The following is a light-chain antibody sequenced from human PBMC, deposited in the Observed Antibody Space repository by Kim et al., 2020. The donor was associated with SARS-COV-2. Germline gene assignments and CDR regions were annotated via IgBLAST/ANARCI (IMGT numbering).Light chain of an antibody. Sequence: IQMTQSTSTLAASVGDRVTISCRASQNIGTYLAWYQHKPGKAPTLLVYQASSLESGVPSRFSGSGSETEFILTISSLRPDDFATYYCQHYNSYPYTFGQGTKLEI. J-gene: IGKJ2*01. CDR3: QHYNSYPYT. V-gene: IGKV1-5*03. CDR1: QNIGTY. CDR2: QAS.